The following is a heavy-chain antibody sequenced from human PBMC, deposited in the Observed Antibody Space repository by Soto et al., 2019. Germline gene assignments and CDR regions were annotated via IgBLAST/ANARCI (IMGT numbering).Heavy chain of an antibody. V-gene: IGHV3-33*01. D-gene: IGHD4-17*01. CDR2: TWYDGSNK. CDR1: GFTFSSYN. Sequence: QVQLVESGGGVVQPGRSLRLSCAASGFTFSSYNMHWVRQALGRGLEWVAVTWYDGSNKYNADAVKGRFTISRDNSKNTLYLQMNSLRAEDTALYYCARDLGTTTVIIPGYWGHGTLVTVSS. CDR3: ARDLGTTTVIIPGY. J-gene: IGHJ4*01.